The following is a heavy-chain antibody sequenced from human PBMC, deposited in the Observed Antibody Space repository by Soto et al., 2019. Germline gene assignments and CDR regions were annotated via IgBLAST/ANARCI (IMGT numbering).Heavy chain of an antibody. Sequence: GASVKVSCKASGYTFTGYYMHWVRQAPGQGLEWMGWINPNSGGTNYAQKFQGWVTMTRDTSISTAYMELSRLRSDDTAVYYCARGGRSAAQYYYYYMDVWGKGTTVTVS. CDR1: GYTFTGYY. CDR2: INPNSGGT. V-gene: IGHV1-2*04. CDR3: ARGGRSAAQYYYYYMDV. J-gene: IGHJ6*03. D-gene: IGHD2-2*01.